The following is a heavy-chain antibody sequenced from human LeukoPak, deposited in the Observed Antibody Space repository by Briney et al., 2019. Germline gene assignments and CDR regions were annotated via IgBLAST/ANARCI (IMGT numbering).Heavy chain of an antibody. CDR1: GGSFSGYD. CDR3: ARGLGWKVATMGLFFMDV. Sequence: SETLSLTCGVYGGSFSGYDWSWVRQPPGKGLEWIGEINDGGDTNYNPSLKSRVTMSVDTSKNHFSPEVRSMTAADTAVYYCARGLGWKVATMGLFFMDVWGEGTTVTVSS. D-gene: IGHD5-24*01. CDR2: INDGGDT. V-gene: IGHV4-34*01. J-gene: IGHJ6*03.